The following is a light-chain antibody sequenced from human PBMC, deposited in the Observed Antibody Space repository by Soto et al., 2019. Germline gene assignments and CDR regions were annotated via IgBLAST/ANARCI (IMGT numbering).Light chain of an antibody. J-gene: IGKJ2*01. CDR2: GAS. Sequence: EIVLTQSPGTLSLSPGERATLSCRASQSVSSSYLAWYQQKPGQAPRVLIHGASSRATGIPDRFSGSGSGTDFTLTISRLEHEAFAVYFCQQYGNPPPNAFGQGTKVEIK. CDR3: QQYGNPPPNA. CDR1: QSVSSSY. V-gene: IGKV3-20*01.